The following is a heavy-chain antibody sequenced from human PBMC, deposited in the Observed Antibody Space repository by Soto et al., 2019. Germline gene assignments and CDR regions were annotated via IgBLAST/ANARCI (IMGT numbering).Heavy chain of an antibody. CDR3: AKDRMISVTGSDY. D-gene: IGHD6-19*01. J-gene: IGHJ4*02. CDR2: ISGSGGST. CDR1: GFTFGSYA. V-gene: IGHV3-23*01. Sequence: GGSLRLSCATSGFTFGSYAMNWVRQAPGKGLECVSGISGSGGSTYYAESVKGRFTISRDNSKKTLFLQMNSLRAEDTAVYFCAKDRMISVTGSDYWGQGTLVTVSS.